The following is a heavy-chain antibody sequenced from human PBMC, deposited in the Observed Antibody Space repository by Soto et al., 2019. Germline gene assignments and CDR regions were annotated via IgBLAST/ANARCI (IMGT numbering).Heavy chain of an antibody. Sequence: SVKVSCKASGGTFSSYAISWVRQAPGQGLEWMGGIIPIFGTANYAQKFQGRVTITADESTSTAYMELSSLRSEDTAVYYCARGGWSQIAAPPTKYYYYYGMDVWGQGTTVTVSS. CDR1: GGTFSSYA. D-gene: IGHD6-6*01. CDR2: IIPIFGTA. J-gene: IGHJ6*02. V-gene: IGHV1-69*13. CDR3: ARGGWSQIAAPPTKYYYYYGMDV.